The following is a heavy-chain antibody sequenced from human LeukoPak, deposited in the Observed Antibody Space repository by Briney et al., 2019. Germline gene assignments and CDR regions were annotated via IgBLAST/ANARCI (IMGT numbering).Heavy chain of an antibody. CDR2: VYTSGST. CDR1: GGSISSGSYY. Sequence: NPSETLSLTCTVSGGSISSGSYYWSWIRQPAGKGLEWIGRVYTSGSTNYNPSLKSRVTISVDTSKNQFSLKLSSVTAADTAVYYCARRGGYCSGGSCELDYWGQGTLVTVSS. CDR3: ARRGGYCSGGSCELDY. V-gene: IGHV4-61*02. J-gene: IGHJ4*02. D-gene: IGHD2-15*01.